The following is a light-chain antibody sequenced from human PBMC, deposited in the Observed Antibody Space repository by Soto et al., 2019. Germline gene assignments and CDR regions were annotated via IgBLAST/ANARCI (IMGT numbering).Light chain of an antibody. CDR1: HSVNSH. Sequence: MMMTQSPATLSVSPGERSTRSGMTSHSVNSHVAWYQQKPGQAPRLLIYNAANRATGIPARFSGSGFGTDFTLTISSLEPEDFAVYYCQQRSSWPALTVGGGTQVEIK. CDR2: NAA. CDR3: QQRSSWPALT. V-gene: IGKV3-11*01. J-gene: IGKJ4*01.